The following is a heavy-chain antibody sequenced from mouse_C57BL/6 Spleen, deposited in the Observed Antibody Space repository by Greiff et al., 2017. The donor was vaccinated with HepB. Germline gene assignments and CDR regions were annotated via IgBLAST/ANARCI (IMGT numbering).Heavy chain of an antibody. CDR2: IYPGSGNT. D-gene: IGHD1-1*01. CDR1: GYSFTSYY. J-gene: IGHJ3*01. V-gene: IGHV1-66*01. CDR3: ARAGSSSFAY. Sequence: QVQLQQSGPELVKPGASVKISCKASGYSFTSYYIHWVKQRPGQGLEWIGWIYPGSGNTKYNEKFKGKATLTADTSSSTAYMQLSSLTAEDSAVYYCARAGSSSFAYWGQGTLVTVSA.